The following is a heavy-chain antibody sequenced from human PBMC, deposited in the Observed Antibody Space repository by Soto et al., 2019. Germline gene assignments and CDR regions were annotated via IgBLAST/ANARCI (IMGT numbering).Heavy chain of an antibody. J-gene: IGHJ4*02. D-gene: IGHD2-15*01. Sequence: QVQLQESGPGLVKPSETLSLTCAVSGDSISSYYCMWIRQPPGKGLESIGYLYDGRSANSNPSLKSRVTLSVATSTNQCSLTLSSMTAADTAVYYFALRSLAVVPDYWGQGTLVTVSS. V-gene: IGHV4-59*01. CDR2: LYDGRSA. CDR3: ALRSLAVVPDY. CDR1: GDSISSYY.